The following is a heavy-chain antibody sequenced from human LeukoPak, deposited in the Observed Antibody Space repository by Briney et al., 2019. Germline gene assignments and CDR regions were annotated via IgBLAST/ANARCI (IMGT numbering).Heavy chain of an antibody. CDR1: GFTFDDYG. CDR2: INWNGGST. D-gene: IGHD3-22*01. J-gene: IGHJ4*02. Sequence: PGGSLRLSCAASGFTFDDYGMSWVRQAPGKGLEWVSGINWNGGSTGYANSVKGRFTISRDNAKTSLSLQMNSLRAEDTAVYYCARLMSGGSSGCFDYWGQGTLVTVSS. V-gene: IGHV3-20*04. CDR3: ARLMSGGSSGCFDY.